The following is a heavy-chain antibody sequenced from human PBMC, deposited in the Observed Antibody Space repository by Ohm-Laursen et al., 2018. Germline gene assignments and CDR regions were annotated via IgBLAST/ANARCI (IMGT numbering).Heavy chain of an antibody. J-gene: IGHJ6*02. V-gene: IGHV1-18*01. Sequence: GSSVKVSCKASGYTFTSYGISWVRQAPGQGLEWMGWISAYNGNTNYAQKLQGRVTMTTDTSTSTAYMELRSLRSDDTAVYYCARYRVEDYDILTGYYTNYYYYGMDVWGQGTTVTVSS. CDR2: ISAYNGNT. D-gene: IGHD3-9*01. CDR3: ARYRVEDYDILTGYYTNYYYYGMDV. CDR1: GYTFTSYG.